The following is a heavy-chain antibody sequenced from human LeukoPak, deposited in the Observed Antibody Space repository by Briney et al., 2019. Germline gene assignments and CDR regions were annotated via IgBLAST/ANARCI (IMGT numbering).Heavy chain of an antibody. CDR3: ARGANLGFRGDGYNFDY. J-gene: IGHJ4*02. D-gene: IGHD5-24*01. V-gene: IGHV1-2*06. CDR1: GYTFTGSY. CDR2: INPNTGGT. Sequence: ASVKVSCKASGYTFTGSYMQWVRQAPGQGLEWMGRINPNTGGTYYAQKFQGRVTMTRDTSISTAYMELRRLRSDDTAVYYCARGANLGFRGDGYNFDYWGQGTLVTVSS.